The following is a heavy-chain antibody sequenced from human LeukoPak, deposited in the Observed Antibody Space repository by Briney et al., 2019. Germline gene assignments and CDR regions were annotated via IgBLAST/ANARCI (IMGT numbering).Heavy chain of an antibody. CDR2: INHSGGT. Sequence: SETLSLTCAVDGGSFSGYYWSWIRQPPGKGLEWIGEINHSGGTNYNPSLKSRVTISVDTSKNQFSLKLSSVTAADTAVYYCARVEEYYDYVWGSYRPYLDYWGQGTLVTVSS. CDR3: ARVEEYYDYVWGSYRPYLDY. V-gene: IGHV4-34*01. CDR1: GGSFSGYY. J-gene: IGHJ4*02. D-gene: IGHD3-16*02.